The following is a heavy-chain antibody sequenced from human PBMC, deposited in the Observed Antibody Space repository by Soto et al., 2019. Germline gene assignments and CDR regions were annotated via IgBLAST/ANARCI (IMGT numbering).Heavy chain of an antibody. Sequence: ASVKVSGKASGYTFTSYDINWVRQATGQGLEWMGWMNPNSGNTGYAQKFQGRVTMTRNTSISTAYMELSSLRSEDTAVYYCARDKLHGGWFDPWGQGTLVTVSS. J-gene: IGHJ5*02. CDR1: GYTFTSYD. CDR2: MNPNSGNT. D-gene: IGHD2-15*01. V-gene: IGHV1-8*01. CDR3: ARDKLHGGWFDP.